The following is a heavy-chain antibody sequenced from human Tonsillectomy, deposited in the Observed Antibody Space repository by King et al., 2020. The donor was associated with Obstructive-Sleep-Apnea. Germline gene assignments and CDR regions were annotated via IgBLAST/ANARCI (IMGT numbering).Heavy chain of an antibody. D-gene: IGHD2-15*01. V-gene: IGHV3-15*01. Sequence: VQLVESGGGLVKPGGSLRLSCAASGFTFSNAWMSWVRQAPGKGLEWVGRIKSKTDGGTTDYAAPVKGRFTISRDDSKNTLYLQMNSLKTEDTAVYYCTHRRGSYCRGGSCYPHDYWGQVTLVAVSS. J-gene: IGHJ4*02. CDR1: GFTFSNAW. CDR2: IKSKTDGGTT. CDR3: THRRGSYCRGGSCYPHDY.